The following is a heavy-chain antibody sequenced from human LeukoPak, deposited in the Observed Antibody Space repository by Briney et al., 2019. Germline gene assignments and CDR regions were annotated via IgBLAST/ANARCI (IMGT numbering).Heavy chain of an antibody. CDR3: TRTMFSYFFYTDV. CDR2: IYYSGST. CDR1: GGSISSQY. V-gene: IGHV4-59*11. J-gene: IGHJ6*03. D-gene: IGHD3-9*01. Sequence: PSETLSLTCTVSGGSISSQYWSWIRQSPGKGLEWIGYIYYSGSTNYNPSLISRVTISVDTSKNQFSLELRSVTAADTAVYYCTRTMFSYFFYTDVWGKGTTVTVSS.